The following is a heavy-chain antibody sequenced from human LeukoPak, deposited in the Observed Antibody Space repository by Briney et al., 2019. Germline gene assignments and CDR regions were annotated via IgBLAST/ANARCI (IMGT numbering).Heavy chain of an antibody. J-gene: IGHJ4*02. V-gene: IGHV6-1*01. Sequence: SQTLSVTFVISGDSVSSKSAAWNWIRQSPSRGLEWLGRTYYRSKWFNDYAVSVKGRITINPDTSINQFSLQLNSVTPEDTAVYFCARTSGYFDYWGQGTLVTVSS. D-gene: IGHD6-19*01. CDR1: GDSVSSKSAA. CDR3: ARTSGYFDY. CDR2: TYYRSKWFN.